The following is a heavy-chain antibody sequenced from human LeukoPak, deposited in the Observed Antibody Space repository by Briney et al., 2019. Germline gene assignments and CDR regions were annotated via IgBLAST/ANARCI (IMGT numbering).Heavy chain of an antibody. V-gene: IGHV3-7*01. J-gene: IGHJ4*02. CDR1: GFTFPSYW. CDR3: ARDSKYSSPLDY. CDR2: IKEDGSEK. D-gene: IGHD6-19*01. Sequence: GGSLRLSCVASGFTFPSYWMSWVRQAPGKGLEWVANIKEDGSEKYYVDSVEGRFTISRDNAENSLYLQMNSLRAEDTAVYYCARDSKYSSPLDYWGQGTLVTVSS.